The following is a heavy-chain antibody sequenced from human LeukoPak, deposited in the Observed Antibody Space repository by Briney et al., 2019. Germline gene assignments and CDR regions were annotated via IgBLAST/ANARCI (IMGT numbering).Heavy chain of an antibody. CDR3: AKVSIAAALDY. J-gene: IGHJ4*02. V-gene: IGHV3-30*18. CDR2: ISYDGSNK. Sequence: GGSLRLSCAASGFTFSSYGMHWVRQAPGKGLEWVAVISYDGSNKYYADSVKGRFTISRDNSKNTLYLQMNSLRAEDTAVYYCAKVSIAAALDYWGQGTLVTVSS. D-gene: IGHD6-13*01. CDR1: GFTFSSYG.